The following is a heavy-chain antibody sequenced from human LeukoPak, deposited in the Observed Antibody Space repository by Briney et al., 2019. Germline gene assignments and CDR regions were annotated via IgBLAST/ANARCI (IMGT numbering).Heavy chain of an antibody. J-gene: IGHJ4*02. CDR2: IYHSGST. V-gene: IGHV4-34*01. CDR3: ARAPVGLGYNGYGFLDY. D-gene: IGHD5-12*01. CDR1: GGSLGVYY. Sequence: SETLSLTCAVYGGSLGVYYWSWIRQPPGKGLEWIGEIYHSGSTNYNPPLKRRVTISVDTSKNQFSLKLSSVTAADTAVYYFARAPVGLGYNGYGFLDYWGQGTLVTVSS.